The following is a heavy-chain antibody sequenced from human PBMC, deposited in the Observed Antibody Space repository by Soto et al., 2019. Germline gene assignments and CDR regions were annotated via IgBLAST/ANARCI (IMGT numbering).Heavy chain of an antibody. Sequence: GGSLRLSCAASGFTFSSFGMHWVRQAPGKGLEWVAVISYDGSNKYYADSVKGRFTISRDNSKNTLYLQMNSLRAEDTAVYYCAKARTIFGRLDFFDYWGQGSLVTVSS. CDR1: GFTFSSFG. J-gene: IGHJ4*02. CDR2: ISYDGSNK. V-gene: IGHV3-30*18. D-gene: IGHD3-3*01. CDR3: AKARTIFGRLDFFDY.